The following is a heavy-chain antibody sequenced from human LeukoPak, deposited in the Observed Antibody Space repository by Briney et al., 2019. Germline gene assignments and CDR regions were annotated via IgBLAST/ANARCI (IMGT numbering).Heavy chain of an antibody. CDR2: INHSGST. CDR1: GGSFSGYY. V-gene: IGHV4-34*01. J-gene: IGHJ4*02. D-gene: IGHD3-22*01. CDR3: ARGLRNYYDSSGSFDY. Sequence: SETLSLTCAVYGGSFSGYYWSWRRQPPGKGLEWVGEINHSGSTNYNPSLKSRVTISVDTSKNQFSLKLSSVTAADTAVYYCARGLRNYYDSSGSFDYWGQGTLVTVSS.